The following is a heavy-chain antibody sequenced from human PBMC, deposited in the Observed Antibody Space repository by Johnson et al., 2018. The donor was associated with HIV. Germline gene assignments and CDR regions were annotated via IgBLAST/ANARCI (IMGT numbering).Heavy chain of an antibody. CDR2: INGDGSRT. CDR3: ARSSGYYGTDAFDI. Sequence: EVQLVESGGGLVQPGGSLRLSCAASGFTFSSYDMHWVRQAPGKGLVWVSRINGDGSRTSYADSVKGRFTIASDNAKNTLYLQMQSLRAEDTAVYYCARSSGYYGTDAFDIWGQGTMVTVSS. V-gene: IGHV3-74*02. CDR1: GFTFSSYD. D-gene: IGHD3-22*01. J-gene: IGHJ3*02.